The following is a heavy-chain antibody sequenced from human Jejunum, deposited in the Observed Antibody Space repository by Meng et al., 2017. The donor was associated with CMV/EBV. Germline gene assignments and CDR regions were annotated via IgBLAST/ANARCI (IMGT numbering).Heavy chain of an antibody. CDR2: IYYSGST. CDR3: ARVSSGWDYFDY. Sequence: QGHLQRWGPGWVNPSQTLSPTCTVSGGSVSSGGYYWTWIRQHPGKGLEWFRHIYYSGSTFYNPSLKRRVIISIDTSKNQFSLNLRSVTAADTAVYYCARVSSGWDYFDYWGQGTLVTVSS. D-gene: IGHD6-19*01. CDR1: GGSVSSGGYY. V-gene: IGHV4-31*03. J-gene: IGHJ4*02.